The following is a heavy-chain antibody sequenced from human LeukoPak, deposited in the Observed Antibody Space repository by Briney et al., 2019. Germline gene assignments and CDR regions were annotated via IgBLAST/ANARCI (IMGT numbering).Heavy chain of an antibody. D-gene: IGHD7-27*01. Sequence: SVKVSCKASGYTFTSYDITWVRQAPGRGLEWMGGIFPIVGAATYAQKFEGRLTISKDEFTTTAYMELSGLRSQGTAVYYCATFVGTGNDNWGQRTLITVSS. V-gene: IGHV1-69*05. CDR1: GYTFTSYD. CDR3: ATFVGTGNDN. CDR2: IFPIVGAA. J-gene: IGHJ4*02.